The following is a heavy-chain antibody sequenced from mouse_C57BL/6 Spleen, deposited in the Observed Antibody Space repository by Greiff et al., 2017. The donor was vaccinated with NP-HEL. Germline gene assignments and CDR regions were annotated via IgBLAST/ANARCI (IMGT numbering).Heavy chain of an antibody. J-gene: IGHJ1*03. CDR3: ARYYGSSLFWYFDV. CDR1: GYTFTSYW. D-gene: IGHD1-1*01. CDR2: INPSNGGT. Sequence: LQPGTELVKPGASVKLSCKASGYTFTSYWMHWVKQRPGQGLEWIGNINPSNGGTNYNEKFKSKATLTVDKSSSTAYMQLSSLTSEDSAVYYCARYYGSSLFWYFDVWGTGTTVTVSS. V-gene: IGHV1-53*01.